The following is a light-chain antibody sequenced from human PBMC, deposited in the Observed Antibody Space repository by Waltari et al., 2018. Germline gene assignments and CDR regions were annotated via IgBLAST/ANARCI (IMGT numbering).Light chain of an antibody. V-gene: IGLV2-23*01. CDR3: CSFAGSSPHVV. CDR1: SSDVGPYNL. J-gene: IGLJ2*01. CDR2: EST. Sequence: QSALTQPASVSGSPGLSLPISCPGTSSDVGPYNLFSWYQHHPGKAPKHMIYESTKRPSGVSNRFSGSKSGNTASLTISGLQAEDEADYYCCSFAGSSPHVVLGGGTKLTVL.